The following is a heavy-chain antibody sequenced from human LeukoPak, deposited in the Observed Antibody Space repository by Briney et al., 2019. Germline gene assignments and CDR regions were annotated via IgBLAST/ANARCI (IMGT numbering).Heavy chain of an antibody. Sequence: ASVKFSCKVSGYTLTELSMHWVRQAPGQGLEWMGWISAYNGNTNYAQKLQGRVTMTTDTSTSTAYMELRSLRSDDTAVYYCARGFDFGVVIPDYWGQGNPGHRLL. CDR3: ARGFDFGVVIPDY. D-gene: IGHD3-3*01. CDR2: ISAYNGNT. V-gene: IGHV1-18*01. CDR1: GYTLTELS. J-gene: IGHJ4*02.